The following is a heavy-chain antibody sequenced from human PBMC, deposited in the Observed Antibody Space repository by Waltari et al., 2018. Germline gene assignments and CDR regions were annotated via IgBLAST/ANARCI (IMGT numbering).Heavy chain of an antibody. D-gene: IGHD6-19*01. V-gene: IGHV4-38-2*02. CDR2: IYHSGST. Sequence: QVQLQESGPGLVKPSETLSLTCTVSGYSISSGYYWGWTRQPPGKGLEWIGSIYHSGSTYYNPSLRSLVTISVDTSKNQFSLKLSSVTAADTAVYYCARVGIAVAGSGYYFDYWGQGTLVTVSS. J-gene: IGHJ4*02. CDR1: GYSISSGYY. CDR3: ARVGIAVAGSGYYFDY.